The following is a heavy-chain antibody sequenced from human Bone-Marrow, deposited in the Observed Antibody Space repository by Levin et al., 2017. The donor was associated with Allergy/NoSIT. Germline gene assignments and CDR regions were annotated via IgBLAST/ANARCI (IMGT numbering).Heavy chain of an antibody. CDR1: GFTFSSYA. CDR3: AKDGDSPPRIAAAGHFIRRGMGYYGMDV. D-gene: IGHD6-13*01. CDR2: ISGSGGST. V-gene: IGHV3-23*01. Sequence: GGSLRLSCAASGFTFSSYAMSWVRQAPGKGLEWVSGISGSGGSTYYADSVKGRFTISRDNSKNTLYLQMNSLRAEDTAVYYCAKDGDSPPRIAAAGHFIRRGMGYYGMDVWGQGTTVTVSS. J-gene: IGHJ6*02.